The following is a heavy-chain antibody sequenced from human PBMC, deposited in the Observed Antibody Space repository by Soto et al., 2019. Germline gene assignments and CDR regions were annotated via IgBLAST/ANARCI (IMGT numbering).Heavy chain of an antibody. J-gene: IGHJ4*02. D-gene: IGHD2-15*01. V-gene: IGHV3-30*03. Sequence: QVQLVESGGGVVQPGRSLRLSCAASGFSFSGSGMHWVRQAPGKGLEWVAVISYDGNDQYYGDSVKGRFTISRDNSKNTLYLQMNNLRTEDTAMYYCALHGRGSTMIPPTHWGQGTLVIVSS. CDR3: ALHGRGSTMIPPTH. CDR1: GFSFSGSG. CDR2: ISYDGNDQ.